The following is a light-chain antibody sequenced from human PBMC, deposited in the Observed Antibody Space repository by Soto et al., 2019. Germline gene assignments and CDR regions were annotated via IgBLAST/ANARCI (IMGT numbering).Light chain of an antibody. CDR1: ESVSNN. CDR3: QQYNSWPPIT. V-gene: IGKV3-15*01. Sequence: EIVMTQSPATLSLSPGERATLSCRASESVSNNLAWYQQKAGQAPRLLIYGASTRATGIPARFSGSGSGTEFTLTITSLQSEDFAVYYCQQYNSWPPITFGQGTRLEIK. J-gene: IGKJ5*01. CDR2: GAS.